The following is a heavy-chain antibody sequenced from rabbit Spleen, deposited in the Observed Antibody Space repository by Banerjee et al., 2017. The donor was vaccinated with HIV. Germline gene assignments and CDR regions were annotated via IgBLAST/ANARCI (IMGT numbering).Heavy chain of an antibody. J-gene: IGHJ6*01. Sequence: QQQLEESGGGLVKPGGTLTLTCKASGIDFSSYYYMCWVRQPPGKGLEWIACIAVGSGGFTYYANWAKGRFTISKTSSTTVTLHMTSLTAADTATYFCARDSATSFSTYGMDLWGPGTLVTVS. D-gene: IGHD1-1*01. CDR2: IAVGSGGFT. CDR1: GIDFSSYYY. CDR3: ARDSATSFSTYGMDL. V-gene: IGHV1S45*01.